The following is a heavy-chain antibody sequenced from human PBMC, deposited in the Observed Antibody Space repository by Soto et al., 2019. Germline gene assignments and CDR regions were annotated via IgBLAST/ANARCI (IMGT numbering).Heavy chain of an antibody. V-gene: IGHV1-2*04. CDR2: INPNSGGT. CDR3: ATACRDVYNCLDY. CDR1: GYTFTGYY. Sequence: ASVKVSCKASGYTFTGYYIHWVRQPPGQGLEWMGWINPNSGGTNYAQKFQGWVTMTRDTSISTAYMELSRLTSDDTAVYHCATACRDVYNCLDYWGQGTLVTVSS. J-gene: IGHJ4*02. D-gene: IGHD1-1*01.